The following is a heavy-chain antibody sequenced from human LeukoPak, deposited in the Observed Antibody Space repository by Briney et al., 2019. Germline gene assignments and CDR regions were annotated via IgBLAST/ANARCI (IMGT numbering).Heavy chain of an antibody. CDR2: INRGGSRT. V-gene: IGHV3-74*01. D-gene: IGHD5-18*01. J-gene: IGHJ4*02. CDR3: ARGGSDTAMAHDY. Sequence: GGSLRLSCAASGFTFSNHWMHWVRQAPGKGLMWVSRINRGGSRTDYADSVKGRFTISRDDAKNTLYLQLNRLRAEDTAVYFCARGGSDTAMAHDYWGQGTLVTVSS. CDR1: GFTFSNHW.